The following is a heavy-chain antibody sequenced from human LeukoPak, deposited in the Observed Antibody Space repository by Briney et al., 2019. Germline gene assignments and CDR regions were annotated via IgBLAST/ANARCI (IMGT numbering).Heavy chain of an antibody. J-gene: IGHJ4*02. V-gene: IGHV1-69*05. CDR3: AGDIEEKVYYYDSSGYYYSDY. CDR1: GGTFSSYA. Sequence: SVKVSCKASGGTFSSYAISWVRQAPGQGLGWMGRIIPIFGTANYAQKFQGRVTITTDESTSTAYMELSSLRSEDTAVYYCAGDIEEKVYYYDSSGYYYSDYWGQGTLVTVSS. CDR2: IIPIFGTA. D-gene: IGHD3-22*01.